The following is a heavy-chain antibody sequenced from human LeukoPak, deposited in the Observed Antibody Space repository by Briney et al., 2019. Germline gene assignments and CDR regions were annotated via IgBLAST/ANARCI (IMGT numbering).Heavy chain of an antibody. CDR1: GGSFSNYI. D-gene: IGHD4-23*01. J-gene: IGHJ4*02. CDR3: ATDRKVGTWDPRFNY. V-gene: IGHV1-69*04. Sequence: ASVKVSCKAAGGSFSNYIIDWVRQAPGQGLEWMGRFIPTFGIGHNAQNFQGRVTITADKSTATVYLEMSSLRSEDTAIYYCATDRKVGTWDPRFNYWGQGTLVTVSS. CDR2: FIPTFGIG.